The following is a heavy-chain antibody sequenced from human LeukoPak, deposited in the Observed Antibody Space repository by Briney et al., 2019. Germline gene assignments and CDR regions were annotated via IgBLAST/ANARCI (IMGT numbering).Heavy chain of an antibody. CDR1: GFTFSSYG. Sequence: PGRSLRLSCAASGFTFSSYGMHWVRQAPGKGLEWVAGIWDVGSNKYYADSVKGRFTISRDNSKNTLYLQMNSLRAEDTAVYYCARDVPAYYYDSSGYTDAFDIWGQGTMVTVSS. V-gene: IGHV3-33*01. D-gene: IGHD3-22*01. CDR2: IWDVGSNK. CDR3: ARDVPAYYYDSSGYTDAFDI. J-gene: IGHJ3*02.